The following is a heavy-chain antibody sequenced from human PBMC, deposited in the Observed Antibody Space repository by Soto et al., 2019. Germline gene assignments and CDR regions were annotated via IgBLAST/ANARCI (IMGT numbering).Heavy chain of an antibody. CDR1: GFTFGNYW. J-gene: IGHJ4*02. Sequence: GGSLRLSCAASGFTFGNYWMRWVRQAPGEGLEWVAYIKEDGSEKTYVDSVRGRFTISRDNAKNSLYLQMNSLKAEDTAMYYCARDNGWNYLVYWGQGALVTVSS. CDR3: ARDNGWNYLVY. D-gene: IGHD6-19*01. CDR2: IKEDGSEK. V-gene: IGHV3-7*01.